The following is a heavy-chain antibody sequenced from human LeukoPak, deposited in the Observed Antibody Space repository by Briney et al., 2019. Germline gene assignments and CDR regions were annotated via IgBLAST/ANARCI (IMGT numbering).Heavy chain of an antibody. V-gene: IGHV1-18*01. D-gene: IGHD6-13*01. Sequence: EASVTVSCQASGYTFTSYGISWVRQAPGQGLEWMGWISAYNGNTNYAQKLQGRVTMTTDTSTSTAYMELRSLRSDDTAVYYCARVGIAAAGYYFDYWGQGTLVTVSS. CDR2: ISAYNGNT. CDR3: ARVGIAAAGYYFDY. J-gene: IGHJ4*02. CDR1: GYTFTSYG.